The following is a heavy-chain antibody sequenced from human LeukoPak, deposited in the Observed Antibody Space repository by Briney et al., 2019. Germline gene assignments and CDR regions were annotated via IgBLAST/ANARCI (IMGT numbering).Heavy chain of an antibody. CDR3: AFSRDGYNNNFDY. J-gene: IGHJ4*02. CDR2: ISSSGSSI. V-gene: IGHV3-48*03. D-gene: IGHD5-24*01. Sequence: GGSLRLSCAASGFTFRSYEMNWVRQAPGKGLEWVSYISSSGSSIYYADSVKGRFTISRDNAKNSLYLQMNSLVAEETAVYYCAFSRDGYNNNFDYWGQGTLVTVSS. CDR1: GFTFRSYE.